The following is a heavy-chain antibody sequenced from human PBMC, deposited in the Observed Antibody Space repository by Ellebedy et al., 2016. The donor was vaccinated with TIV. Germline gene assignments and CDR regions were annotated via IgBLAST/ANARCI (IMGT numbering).Heavy chain of an antibody. CDR2: IYYSGST. D-gene: IGHD6-6*01. CDR3: ARHHSSIAAHNWFDP. CDR1: GGSISSSSYY. Sequence: MPGGSLRLSCTVSGGSISSSSYYWGWIRQPPGTGLEWIGSIYYSGSTYYNPSLKSRVTISVDTSKYQFSLKLSSVTAADTAVYYCARHHSSIAAHNWFDPWGQGTLVTVSS. V-gene: IGHV4-39*01. J-gene: IGHJ5*02.